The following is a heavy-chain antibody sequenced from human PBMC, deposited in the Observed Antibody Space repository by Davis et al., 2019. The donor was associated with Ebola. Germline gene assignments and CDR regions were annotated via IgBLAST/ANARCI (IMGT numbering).Heavy chain of an antibody. V-gene: IGHV5-51*01. Sequence: PGGSLRLSCKGSGYSFTSYWIGWVRQMPGKGLEWMGIIYPGDSDTRYSPSFQGQVTISADKPISTAYLQWSSLKASDTAMYYCARHPSSYYDSSGYYVPGYFDYWGQGTLVTVSS. CDR3: ARHPSSYYDSSGYYVPGYFDY. CDR1: GYSFTSYW. D-gene: IGHD3-22*01. CDR2: IYPGDSDT. J-gene: IGHJ4*02.